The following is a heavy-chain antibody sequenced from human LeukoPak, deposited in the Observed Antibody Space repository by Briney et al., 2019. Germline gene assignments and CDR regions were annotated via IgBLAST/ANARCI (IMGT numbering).Heavy chain of an antibody. Sequence: PSETLSLTCTVSGGSISSSSYYWRWIRQPPGKGLEWIGSIYYTGNTYYNPSLKSRVTISVDTSKNQFSLKLTSVTAADTAVYYCARHVSERSSIQVCWGQGTLVTVSS. CDR3: ARHVSERSSIQVC. CDR1: GGSISSSSYY. CDR2: IYYTGNT. D-gene: IGHD1-1*01. J-gene: IGHJ4*02. V-gene: IGHV4-39*01.